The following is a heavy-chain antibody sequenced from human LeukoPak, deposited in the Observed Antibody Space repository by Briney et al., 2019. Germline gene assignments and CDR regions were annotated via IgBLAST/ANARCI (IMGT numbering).Heavy chain of an antibody. J-gene: IGHJ4*02. D-gene: IGHD3-16*02. CDR1: GVTFSSYA. Sequence: GRSLRLSCAASGVTFSSYAMSWVRQAPGKGLEWVSAISGSGGSTYYADSVKGRFTISRDNSKNTLYLQMNSLRAEDTAVYYCARLNYDYVWGSYRWLDYWGQGTLVTVSS. CDR3: ARLNYDYVWGSYRWLDY. V-gene: IGHV3-23*01. CDR2: ISGSGGST.